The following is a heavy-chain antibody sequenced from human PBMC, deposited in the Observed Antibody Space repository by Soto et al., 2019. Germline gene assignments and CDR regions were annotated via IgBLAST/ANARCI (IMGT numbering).Heavy chain of an antibody. CDR2: IIPIFGTA. CDR3: ASRDTHYYDSSGSDAGPYYYGMDV. V-gene: IGHV1-69*01. D-gene: IGHD3-22*01. Sequence: SVELTCKECGGAKGSYARCWVQQAPRRGLEWMGGIIPIFGTANYAQKFQGRVTITADESASTAYMELSSLRSEDTAVYYCASRDTHYYDSSGSDAGPYYYGMDVWGQGTSVPV. J-gene: IGHJ6*02. CDR1: GGAKGSYA.